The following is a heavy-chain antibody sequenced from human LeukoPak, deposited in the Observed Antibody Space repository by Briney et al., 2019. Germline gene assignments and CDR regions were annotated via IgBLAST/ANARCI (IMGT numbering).Heavy chain of an antibody. D-gene: IGHD6-19*01. J-gene: IGHJ4*02. CDR2: ISGSGGST. CDR1: GFTFSSYA. V-gene: IGHV3-23*01. CDR3: AKAQYSSGWYHGY. Sequence: GGSLRLSCAASGFTFSSYAMSWVRQAPGKGLEWVSAISGSGGSTYYADSVKGRFTISRDNSKNTLYLQMSSLRAEDTAVYYCAKAQYSSGWYHGYWGQGTLVTVSS.